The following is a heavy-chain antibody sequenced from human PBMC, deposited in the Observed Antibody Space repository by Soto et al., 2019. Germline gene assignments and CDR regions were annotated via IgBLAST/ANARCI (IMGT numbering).Heavy chain of an antibody. Sequence: ASVKVSCKASGYTFPSSGISWVRQAPGQGLEWMGWISAYNGNTNYAQKLQGRVTMTTDTSTSTAYMELRSLRSDDTAVYYCAREGSGYCSGGSCHYYFDYWGQGTLVTVSS. CDR1: GYTFPSSG. CDR3: AREGSGYCSGGSCHYYFDY. V-gene: IGHV1-18*01. D-gene: IGHD2-15*01. CDR2: ISAYNGNT. J-gene: IGHJ4*02.